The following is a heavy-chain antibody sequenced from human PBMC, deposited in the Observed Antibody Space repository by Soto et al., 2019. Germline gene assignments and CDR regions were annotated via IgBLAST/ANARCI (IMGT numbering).Heavy chain of an antibody. V-gene: IGHV1-69*01. D-gene: IGHD6-13*01. CDR2: IIPIFGTA. CDR1: GGTFSSYA. J-gene: IGHJ5*02. Sequence: QVQLVQSGAEVMKPGSSVKVSCKASGGTFSSYAISWVRQAPGQGLEWMGGIIPIFGTANYAQKFQGRVTITADESTSTAYMELSSLRSEDTAVYYCAREGSSWSNGWFDPWGQGTLVTVSS. CDR3: AREGSSWSNGWFDP.